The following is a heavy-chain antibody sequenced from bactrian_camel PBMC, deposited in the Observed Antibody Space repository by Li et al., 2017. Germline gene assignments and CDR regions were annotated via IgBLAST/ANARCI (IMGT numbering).Heavy chain of an antibody. CDR1: GFTFSLYY. D-gene: IGHD5*01. J-gene: IGHJ4*01. CDR2: IDTGGTFA. CDR3: ASCRRTAVPDGMRASYLH. Sequence: HVQLVESGGGLVQPRGSLRLSCGAFGFTFSLYYMSWVRQAPGKGLEWVSRIDTGGTFARYADSVKGRFTISRDNGKSMLYLQMNSLQTEDTAVYYCASCRRTAVPDGMRASYLHWGQGTQVTVS. V-gene: IGHV3S5*01.